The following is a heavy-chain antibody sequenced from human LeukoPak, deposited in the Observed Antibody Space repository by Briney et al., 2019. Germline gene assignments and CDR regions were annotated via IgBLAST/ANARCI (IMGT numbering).Heavy chain of an antibody. V-gene: IGHV1-18*01. CDR1: GYTFTSYG. D-gene: IGHD5-12*01. CDR2: ISAYNGNT. Sequence: ASVKVSCKASGYTFTSYGISWVRQAPGQGLEWMGWISAYNGNTNYAQKLQGRVTMTTDTSTSTAYMELGSLRSDDTAVYYCARTYSGYTTSTRLGWFDPWGQGTLVTVSS. J-gene: IGHJ5*02. CDR3: ARTYSGYTTSTRLGWFDP.